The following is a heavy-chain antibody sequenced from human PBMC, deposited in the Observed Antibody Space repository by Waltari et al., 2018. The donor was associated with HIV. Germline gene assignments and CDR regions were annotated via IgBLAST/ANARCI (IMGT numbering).Heavy chain of an antibody. D-gene: IGHD3-10*01. CDR2: IKQDGREK. V-gene: IGHV3-7*04. Sequence: EVQLVESGGGLVQPGGSLRLSCAASGFTFSRYWMSWVRQAPGKGLGWVANIKQDGREKYYVDSVNGRFTIARDNAENSLYLQMNSLRAEDTAVYYCARGGFYGSGSKVNWGQGTLVTVSS. J-gene: IGHJ4*02. CDR3: ARGGFYGSGSKVN. CDR1: GFTFSRYW.